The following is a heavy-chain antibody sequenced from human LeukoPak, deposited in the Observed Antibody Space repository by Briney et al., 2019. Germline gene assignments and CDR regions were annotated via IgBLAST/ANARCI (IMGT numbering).Heavy chain of an antibody. Sequence: PSETLSLTCAVYGGSFSGYYWSWIRQPPGKGLEWIGEINHSGSTNYNPSLKSRVTISVDTSKNQFSLKLSSVTAADTAVYYCASGSYHTPVDYRGQGTLVTVSS. CDR1: GGSFSGYY. V-gene: IGHV4-34*01. CDR2: INHSGST. D-gene: IGHD1-26*01. J-gene: IGHJ4*02. CDR3: ASGSYHTPVDY.